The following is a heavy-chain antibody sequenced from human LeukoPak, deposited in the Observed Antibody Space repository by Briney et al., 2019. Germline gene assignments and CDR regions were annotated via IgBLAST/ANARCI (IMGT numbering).Heavy chain of an antibody. CDR3: ARGGGIRFEEFPYFVY. V-gene: IGHV4-59*11. CDR2: IYYAGST. J-gene: IGHJ4*02. CDR1: GGPISSHY. Sequence: ESSETLTLTCTVSGGPISSHYWSWIRQPPGKGLEWIGYIYYAGSTDHHPSLERRVTISVDTYKNHLTLRLKYVTAADNAADYCARGGGIRFEEFPYFVYWGEGSLVTVSS. D-gene: IGHD3-10*01.